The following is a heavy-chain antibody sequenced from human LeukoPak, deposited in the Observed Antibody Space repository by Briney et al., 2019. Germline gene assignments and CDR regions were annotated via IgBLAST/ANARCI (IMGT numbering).Heavy chain of an antibody. CDR3: AASIVGATRGSYYYYYMDV. CDR1: GYTFTGYY. V-gene: IGHV1-2*06. J-gene: IGHJ6*03. D-gene: IGHD1-26*01. Sequence: GASVKVSCKASGYTFTGYYMHWVRQAPGQGLEWMGRINPNSGGTNYSQKFQGRVTMTRCTSIRTAYMELSRLRSDDTAVYYCAASIVGATRGSYYYYYMDVWGKGTTVTVS. CDR2: INPNSGGT.